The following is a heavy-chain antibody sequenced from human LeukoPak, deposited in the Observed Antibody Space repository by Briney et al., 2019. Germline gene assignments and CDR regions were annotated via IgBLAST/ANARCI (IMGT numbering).Heavy chain of an antibody. CDR1: GFTFSSYA. D-gene: IGHD1/OR15-1a*01. J-gene: IGHJ4*02. CDR3: ARGDELEQLDY. V-gene: IGHV3-23*01. Sequence: AGGSLRLSCAASGFTFSSYAMSWVRQAPGKGLEWVSAISGSGGSTYYADSVKGRFTISRDNSKNTLYLQMNSLRAGDTAVYYCARGDELEQLDYWGQGTLVTVSS. CDR2: ISGSGGST.